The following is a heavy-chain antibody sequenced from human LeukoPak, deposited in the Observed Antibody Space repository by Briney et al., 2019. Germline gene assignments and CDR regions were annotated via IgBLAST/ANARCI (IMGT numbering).Heavy chain of an antibody. D-gene: IGHD3-10*01. J-gene: IGHJ6*02. CDR2: ISSSGSTI. Sequence: LSLTCSVSGGSITNYYWSWIRPPPGKGLEWVSYISSSGSTIYYADTVKGRFTISTDNAKNSLYLQMKSLRAEDTAVYYCARDKGGYGSGSYSAGYYYYGMDVWGQGTTVTVSS. CDR3: ARDKGGYGSGSYSAGYYYYGMDV. V-gene: IGHV3-11*01. CDR1: GGSITNYY.